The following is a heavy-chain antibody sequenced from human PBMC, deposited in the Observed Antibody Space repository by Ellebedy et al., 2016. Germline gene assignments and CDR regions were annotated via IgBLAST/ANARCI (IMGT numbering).Heavy chain of an antibody. J-gene: IGHJ4*02. D-gene: IGHD6-19*01. V-gene: IGHV3-33*08. CDR1: GFTFSSYG. CDR2: IWYDGSNK. CDR3: ARDSSGWNYFDY. Sequence: GESLKISCAASGFTFSSYGMHWVRQAPGKGLEWVAVIWYDGSNKYYADSVKGRFTISRDNSKNTLYLQMNSLRAEDTAVYYCARDSSGWNYFDYWGQGTLVTVSS.